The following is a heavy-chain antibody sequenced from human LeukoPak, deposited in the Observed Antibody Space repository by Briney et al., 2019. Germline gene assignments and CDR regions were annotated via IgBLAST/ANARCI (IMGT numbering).Heavy chain of an antibody. V-gene: IGHV4-30-2*01. CDR1: GGSISSGGYY. Sequence: PSETLSLTCTVSGGSISSGGYYWSWIRQPPGKGLGWIGYIYHSGSTYYNPSLKSRVTISVDRSKNQFSLKLSSVTAADTAVYYCAMGSSGFDYWGQGTLVTVSS. D-gene: IGHD5-12*01. CDR2: IYHSGST. CDR3: AMGSSGFDY. J-gene: IGHJ4*02.